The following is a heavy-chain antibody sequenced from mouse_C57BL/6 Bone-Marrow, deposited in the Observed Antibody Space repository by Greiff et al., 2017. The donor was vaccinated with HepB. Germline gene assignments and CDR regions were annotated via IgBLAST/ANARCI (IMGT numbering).Heavy chain of an antibody. V-gene: IGHV1-52*01. CDR1: GYTFTSYW. Sequence: VQLQQPGAELVRPGSSVKLSCKASGYTFTSYWMHWVKQRPIQGLEWIGNIDPSDSETHYNQKFKDKATLTVDKSSSTAYMQFSSLTSENAAVYYCARGGTVVAPYFDYWGQGTTLTVSS. D-gene: IGHD1-1*01. CDR3: ARGGTVVAPYFDY. CDR2: IDPSDSET. J-gene: IGHJ2*01.